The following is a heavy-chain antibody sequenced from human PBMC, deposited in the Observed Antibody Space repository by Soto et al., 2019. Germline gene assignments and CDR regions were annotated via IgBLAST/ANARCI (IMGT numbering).Heavy chain of an antibody. CDR3: ARDSYYGDYGNNDAFDI. V-gene: IGHV3-33*01. J-gene: IGHJ3*02. Sequence: PGGALRLSCAGSGFTFSSYGMHWGRQAPGKGLEWVAVIWYDGSNKYYADSVKGRFTISRGNSKNTLYLQMNSLRAEDTAVYYCARDSYYGDYGNNDAFDIWGQGTMVTGSS. CDR1: GFTFSSYG. D-gene: IGHD4-17*01. CDR2: IWYDGSNK.